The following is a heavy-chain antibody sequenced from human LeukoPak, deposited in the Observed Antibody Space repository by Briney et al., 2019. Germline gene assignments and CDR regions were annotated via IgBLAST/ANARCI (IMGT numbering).Heavy chain of an antibody. J-gene: IGHJ6*02. CDR1: GYTFTSYD. CDR3: ARGLVATIVDWGPYYYYGMDV. CDR2: MNPNSGNT. D-gene: IGHD5-12*01. Sequence: ASVKVSCKASGYTFTSYDINWVRQATGQGLEWMGWMNPNSGNTGYAQKFQGRVTMTRNTSITTAYMELSSLRSEDTAVYYCARGLVATIVDWGPYYYYGMDVWGQGTTVTVSS. V-gene: IGHV1-8*01.